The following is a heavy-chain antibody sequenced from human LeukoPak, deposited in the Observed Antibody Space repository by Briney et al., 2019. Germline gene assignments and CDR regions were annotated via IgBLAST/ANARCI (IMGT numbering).Heavy chain of an antibody. D-gene: IGHD3-22*01. CDR1: GGSISSYR. CDR3: ARRYDSGGDLPGY. J-gene: IGHJ4*02. V-gene: IGHV4-59*01. Sequence: SETLSLTCTVSGGSISSYRWSWLRQPPGKGLEWIGFLFNSGSTNFNPTLRSRVTISVDTSKNQFSLNLSSVTAADAAVYYCARRYDSGGDLPGYWGQGTLVTVSS. CDR2: LFNSGST.